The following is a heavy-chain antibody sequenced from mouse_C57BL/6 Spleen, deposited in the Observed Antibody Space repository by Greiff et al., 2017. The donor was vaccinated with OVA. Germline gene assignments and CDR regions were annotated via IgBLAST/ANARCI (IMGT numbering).Heavy chain of an antibody. V-gene: IGHV1-81*01. CDR3: ARSAIYYGNPAWFAY. CDR1: GYTFTSSG. D-gene: IGHD2-1*01. J-gene: IGHJ3*01. Sequence: VQLQQSGAELARPGASVKLSCKASGYTFTSSGISWVKQRTGQGLEWIGEIYPRSGNTYYNEKFKGKATLTADKSSSTAYMELRSLTSEDSAVYFCARSAIYYGNPAWFAYWGQGTLVTVSA. CDR2: IYPRSGNT.